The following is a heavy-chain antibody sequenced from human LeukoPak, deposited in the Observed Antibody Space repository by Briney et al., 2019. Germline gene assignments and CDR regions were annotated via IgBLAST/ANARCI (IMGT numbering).Heavy chain of an antibody. D-gene: IGHD6-19*01. J-gene: IGHJ4*02. CDR1: GFTFSSYE. Sequence: GGSLRLSCAASGFTFSSYEMNWVRQAPGKGLEWVSYISSSGSTIYYADSVKGRFTISRDNAKNSLYLQMNSLRAEDTAVYYCAREGYSSGPVGDYWGQGTLVTVSS. CDR2: ISSSGSTI. V-gene: IGHV3-48*03. CDR3: AREGYSSGPVGDY.